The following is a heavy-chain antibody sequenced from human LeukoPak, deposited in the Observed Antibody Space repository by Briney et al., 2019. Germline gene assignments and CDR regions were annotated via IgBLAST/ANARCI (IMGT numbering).Heavy chain of an antibody. J-gene: IGHJ3*02. CDR2: ISWNGGSI. V-gene: IGHV3-9*01. CDR3: AKDMGSDGEDAFDI. Sequence: GGSLRLSCAASGFTFDDYAMHWVRQAPGKGLEWVSGISWNGGSIGYADSVKGRFTISRDNAKNSLYLQMNSLRAEDTALYYCAKDMGSDGEDAFDIWGQGTMVTVSS. CDR1: GFTFDDYA. D-gene: IGHD4-17*01.